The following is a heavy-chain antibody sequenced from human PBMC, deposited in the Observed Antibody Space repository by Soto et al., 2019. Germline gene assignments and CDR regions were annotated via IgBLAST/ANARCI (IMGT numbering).Heavy chain of an antibody. D-gene: IGHD3-16*01. J-gene: IGHJ6*02. CDR3: ARRTLRYYAMDV. CDR2: ISPSDSDT. Sequence: AESLRTSCKVSGYTFTSYWIGWVLQMPGKGLEWMGIISPSDSDTRYSPSFQGQVTISVDRSISTAYLQWSSLKASDTAIYYCARRTLRYYAMDVWGQGTTVTVSS. CDR1: GYTFTSYW. V-gene: IGHV5-51*01.